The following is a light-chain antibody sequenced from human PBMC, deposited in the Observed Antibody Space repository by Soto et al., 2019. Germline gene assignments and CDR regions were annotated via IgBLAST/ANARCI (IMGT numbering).Light chain of an antibody. CDR2: ADV. Sequence: QSVLTQPPSASGTPGQRVTISCSGSISNVGTNPVNWYQQLPGTAHKLLIYADVQRPSGVPDRFSGSRSGTSASLAISGLQSQDDGDYYCAAWDEALKGALFGGGTKLTVL. V-gene: IGLV1-44*01. CDR3: AAWDEALKGAL. J-gene: IGLJ2*01. CDR1: ISNVGTNP.